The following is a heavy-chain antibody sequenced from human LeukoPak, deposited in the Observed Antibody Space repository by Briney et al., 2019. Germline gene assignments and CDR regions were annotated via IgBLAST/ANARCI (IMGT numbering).Heavy chain of an antibody. CDR1: GFTFSTYG. V-gene: IGHV3-23*01. Sequence: GGTLRLSCAASGFTFSTYGMSWVRQAPGKGLEWVSSISDSGGSTYYADSVKGRFTISRDNSKNMLYLQMNSLRAEDTAVYYCAKGGGSSGWYWAQNWFDPWGQGTLVTVSS. D-gene: IGHD6-19*01. CDR2: ISDSGGST. CDR3: AKGGGSSGWYWAQNWFDP. J-gene: IGHJ5*02.